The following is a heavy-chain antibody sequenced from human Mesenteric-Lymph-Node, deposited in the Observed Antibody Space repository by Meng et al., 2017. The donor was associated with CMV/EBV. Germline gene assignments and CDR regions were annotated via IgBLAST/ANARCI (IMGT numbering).Heavy chain of an antibody. D-gene: IGHD6-13*01. CDR2: IRYDGSNK. CDR3: ARDGRSGSNWQNNWFDS. J-gene: IGHJ5*01. V-gene: IGHV3-30*02. Sequence: GESLKISCVASGFTVSTYGIHWVRQAPGKGLEWVAFIRYDGSNKYYADSLKGRVTSSRDNSKNTVYLQMDTLRAEDTAVYYCARDGRSGSNWQNNWFDSWGQGSLVTVSS. CDR1: GFTVSTYG.